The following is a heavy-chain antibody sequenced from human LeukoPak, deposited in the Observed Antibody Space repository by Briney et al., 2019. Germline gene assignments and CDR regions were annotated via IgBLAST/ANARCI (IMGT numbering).Heavy chain of an antibody. J-gene: IGHJ4*02. V-gene: IGHV3-23*01. Sequence: GGSLRLSCVSSVFTFSSYAMTWVRQARGRGVEWVSVISGSGGRTYSAGSVKGRFTISRDNSKNTLHLQMNSLRVEDTAVYYCAKVSTVTTWDYFAYWGQGTLVTVSS. CDR3: AKVSTVTTWDYFAY. CDR2: ISGSGGRT. CDR1: VFTFSSYA. D-gene: IGHD4-17*01.